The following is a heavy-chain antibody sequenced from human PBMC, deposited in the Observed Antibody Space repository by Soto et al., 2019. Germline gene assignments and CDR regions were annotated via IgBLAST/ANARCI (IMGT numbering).Heavy chain of an antibody. V-gene: IGHV1-69*01. CDR3: ASKERTWTYEWYSLYYGMDV. CDR2: ILPIFCTA. CDR1: GGTFSSYA. J-gene: IGHJ6*02. Sequence: QVQLVQSGAEGKKPGSSVKVSCKASGGTFSSYAINWVRQAPGQGLEWMGGILPIFCTANYAQKFQGRVTITADESTSTAYMELSSLRSEDTAVYYCASKERTWTYEWYSLYYGMDVWGQGTTVTVSS. D-gene: IGHD1-7*01.